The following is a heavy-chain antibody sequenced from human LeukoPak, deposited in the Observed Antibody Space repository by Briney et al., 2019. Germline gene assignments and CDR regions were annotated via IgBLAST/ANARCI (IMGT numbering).Heavy chain of an antibody. D-gene: IGHD5-18*01. CDR2: IYSGGST. CDR1: GFTVSSNY. CDR3: ARKAGYGCSYYYYMDV. J-gene: IGHJ6*03. V-gene: IGHV3-66*02. Sequence: PGGSLRLSCAASGFTVSSNYMSWVRQAPGKGLEWVSVIYSGGSTYYADSVKGRFTISRDNSKNTLYLQMNSLRAEDTAVYYCARKAGYGCSYYYYMDVWGKGTTVTVSS.